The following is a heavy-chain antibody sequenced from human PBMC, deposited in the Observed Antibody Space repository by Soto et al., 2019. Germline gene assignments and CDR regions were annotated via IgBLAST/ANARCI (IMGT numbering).Heavy chain of an antibody. V-gene: IGHV4-31*03. D-gene: IGHD6-6*01. J-gene: IGHJ4*02. CDR1: GGSISSGTSY. CDR2: IFYSGSF. Sequence: SETLSLTCTVSGGSISSGTSYWSWIRQRPGKGLEWIGYIFYSGSFYYTPSLRGRVMILADTSKNQFTLKLSSVTAADTAVYYCARSIAAQAFFDYWGQGTLVTVSS. CDR3: ARSIAAQAFFDY.